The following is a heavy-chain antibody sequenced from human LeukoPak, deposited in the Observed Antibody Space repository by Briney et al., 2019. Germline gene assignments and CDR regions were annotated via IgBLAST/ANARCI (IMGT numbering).Heavy chain of an antibody. V-gene: IGHV3-23*01. CDR2: ISASGNST. Sequence: GGSLRLSCAASGFTFKKYAMSWVRQAPGKGLEWVSSISASGNSTYYAESVKGRFTISRDNAKNSLYLQMNSLRAEDTAVYYCARDLMEEVGYYYMDVWGKGTTVTVSS. D-gene: IGHD2-15*01. CDR1: GFTFKKYA. J-gene: IGHJ6*03. CDR3: ARDLMEEVGYYYMDV.